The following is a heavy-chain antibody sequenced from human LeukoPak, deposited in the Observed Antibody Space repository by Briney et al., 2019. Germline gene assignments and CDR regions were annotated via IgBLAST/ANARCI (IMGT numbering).Heavy chain of an antibody. D-gene: IGHD3-10*01. Sequence: SETLSLTCTVSGGSISSYYWSWTRQPPGKGLEWIGYIYYSGSTNYNPSLKSRVTISVDTSKNQFSLKLSSVTAADTAVYYCARAPIGRDAFDTWGQGTMVTVSS. V-gene: IGHV4-59*01. CDR1: GGSISSYY. CDR2: IYYSGST. J-gene: IGHJ3*02. CDR3: ARAPIGRDAFDT.